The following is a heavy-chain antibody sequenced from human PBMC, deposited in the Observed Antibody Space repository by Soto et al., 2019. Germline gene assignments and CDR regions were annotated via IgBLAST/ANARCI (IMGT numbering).Heavy chain of an antibody. D-gene: IGHD6-6*01. CDR2: IYNSGNT. CDR1: GGSISSYY. CDR3: AAPPRY. J-gene: IGHJ4*02. V-gene: IGHV4-59*01. Sequence: QVQLQESGPGLVKPSETLSLTCTVSGGSISSYYWNWIRQPPGKGLEWIGYIYNSGNTNYNPSLRSLVTKSVDTSKNQFSRKLTSMTAANTAVYYCAAPPRYLGQGTLVTVSS.